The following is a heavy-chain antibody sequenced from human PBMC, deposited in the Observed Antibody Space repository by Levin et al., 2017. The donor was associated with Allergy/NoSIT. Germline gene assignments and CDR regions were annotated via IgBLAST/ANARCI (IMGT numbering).Heavy chain of an antibody. CDR3: ARRGRGGRAHFDY. D-gene: IGHD2-15*01. J-gene: IGHJ4*02. V-gene: IGHV4-4*02. Sequence: ASETLSLTCAVSGGSISSSNWWSWVRQPPGKGLEWIGEIYHSGSTNYNPSLKSRVTISVDKSKNQFSLKLSSVTAADTAVYYCARRGRGGRAHFDYWGQGTLVTVSS. CDR1: GGSISSSNW. CDR2: IYHSGST.